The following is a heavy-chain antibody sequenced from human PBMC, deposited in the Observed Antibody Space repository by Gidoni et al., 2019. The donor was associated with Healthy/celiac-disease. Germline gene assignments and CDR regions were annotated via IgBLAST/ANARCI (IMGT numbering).Heavy chain of an antibody. D-gene: IGHD3-22*01. Sequence: QVQLVESGGGLVKPGGSLRLSCAAAGFPFSDYYRSWIRQAPGKGLEWVSYISSSGSTIYYADSVKGRFTISRDNAKNSLYLQMNSLRAEDTAVYYCARDYYDSSGPVDAFDIWGQGTMVTVSS. CDR3: ARDYYDSSGPVDAFDI. CDR2: ISSSGSTI. J-gene: IGHJ3*02. CDR1: GFPFSDYY. V-gene: IGHV3-11*01.